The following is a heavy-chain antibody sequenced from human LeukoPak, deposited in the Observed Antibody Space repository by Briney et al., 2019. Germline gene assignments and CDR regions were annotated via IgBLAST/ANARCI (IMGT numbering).Heavy chain of an antibody. V-gene: IGHV1-2*02. Sequence: ASVKFSCKASGYTFTGYYIHWVRQAPGQGLEWIGWINPNRGGTIYAKKFQGRVTMTRDTSISTAYTDLSGPRSVDTALSYCARAGYYYDSSGAFDIWGQGTMVTVSS. CDR3: ARAGYYYDSSGAFDI. J-gene: IGHJ3*02. CDR2: INPNRGGT. D-gene: IGHD3-22*01. CDR1: GYTFTGYY.